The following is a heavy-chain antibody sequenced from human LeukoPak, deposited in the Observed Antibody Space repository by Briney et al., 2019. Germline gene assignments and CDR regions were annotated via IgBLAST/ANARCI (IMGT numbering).Heavy chain of an antibody. D-gene: IGHD3-22*01. V-gene: IGHV1-2*02. Sequence: ASLKVSCEASGFTFTGYYMHWVRQAPGQGLEWMGWIDPNSGGRNYAQKFQGRVTITRDTSISTAYMELSMLRSDDTAVYYCARDGVGYYDSSGYYYFQHWGQGTLVTVSS. J-gene: IGHJ1*01. CDR1: GFTFTGYY. CDR3: ARDGVGYYDSSGYYYFQH. CDR2: IDPNSGGR.